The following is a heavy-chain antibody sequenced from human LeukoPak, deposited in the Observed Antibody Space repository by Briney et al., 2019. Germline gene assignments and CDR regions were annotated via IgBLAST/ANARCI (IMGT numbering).Heavy chain of an antibody. Sequence: GGSLRLSCAASGFTFSSYAMSWVRQAPGKGLEWVSAISGSGGSTYYADSVKGRFTISRDNSKNTLYLQMNSLRAEDTAVYYCAKGYIIVVVPAAIGFYYWGQGTLVSVSS. J-gene: IGHJ4*02. D-gene: IGHD2-2*02. CDR2: ISGSGGST. CDR3: AKGYIIVVVPAAIGFYY. V-gene: IGHV3-23*01. CDR1: GFTFSSYA.